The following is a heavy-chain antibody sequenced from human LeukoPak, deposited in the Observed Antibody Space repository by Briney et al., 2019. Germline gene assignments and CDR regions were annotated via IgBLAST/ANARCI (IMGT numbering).Heavy chain of an antibody. CDR1: GFTFSTYS. J-gene: IGHJ6*02. Sequence: GGPLRLSCAASGFTFSTYSMSWLRLAPGKGLEWVSGISGSGGSTYYADSVKGRFTSSRDNSNNTLYVQMNSLRVEDAAVYYCAKSGGLSGSGRLAMDVWGQGTTVTVSS. CDR2: ISGSGGST. CDR3: AKSGGLSGSGRLAMDV. D-gene: IGHD3-10*01. V-gene: IGHV3-23*01.